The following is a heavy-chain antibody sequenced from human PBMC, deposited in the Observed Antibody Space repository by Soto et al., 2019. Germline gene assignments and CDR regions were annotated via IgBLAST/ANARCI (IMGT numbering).Heavy chain of an antibody. CDR2: IYYSGST. D-gene: IGHD3-16*01. CDR3: ARVIPVPITFGGVLAIDY. J-gene: IGHJ4*02. CDR1: GGSISSGGYY. V-gene: IGHV4-31*03. Sequence: QVQLQESGPGLVKPSQTLSLTCTVSGGSISSGGYYWSWIRQHPGKGLEWIGYIYYSGSTYYNPSLKSRVTISVDTSKNQFSRKLSSVTAADTAVYYCARVIPVPITFGGVLAIDYWGQGTLVTVSS.